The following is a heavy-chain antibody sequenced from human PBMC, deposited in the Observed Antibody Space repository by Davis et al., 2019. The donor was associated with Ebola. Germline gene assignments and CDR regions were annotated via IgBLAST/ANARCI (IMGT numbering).Heavy chain of an antibody. CDR2: IYYSGSP. Sequence: MPSETLSLTCTVSGGSISSYYWSWIRQPPGKGLEWIGYIYYSGSPNYHPSLKSRVTISVDTSKNQFSLKLSSVIAADTAVYYCVRVRDDYFDYWGQGALVTVSS. D-gene: IGHD5-24*01. CDR3: VRVRDDYFDY. CDR1: GGSISSYY. V-gene: IGHV4-59*08. J-gene: IGHJ4*02.